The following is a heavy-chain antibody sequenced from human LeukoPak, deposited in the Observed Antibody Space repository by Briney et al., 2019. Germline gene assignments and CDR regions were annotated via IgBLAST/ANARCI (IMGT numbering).Heavy chain of an antibody. CDR1: GGSISSYY. V-gene: IGHV4-4*07. Sequence: PSETLSLTCTVSGGSISSYYWSWIRQPAGKGLEWIGRIYTSGSTNYNPSLKSRVTMSVDTSKNQFSLKLSSVTAADTAVYYCAREEYYDGSGSYYTYWGQGTLVTVSS. J-gene: IGHJ4*02. CDR3: AREEYYDGSGSYYTY. CDR2: IYTSGST. D-gene: IGHD3-10*01.